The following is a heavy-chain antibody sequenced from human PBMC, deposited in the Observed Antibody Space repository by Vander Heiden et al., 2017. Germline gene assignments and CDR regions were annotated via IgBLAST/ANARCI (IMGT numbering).Heavy chain of an antibody. CDR1: GVTFSSYA. Sequence: EVQLLESGGGLVQPGGSLRLPCAASGVTFSSYAMSWVRQAPGKGLEWVSAISGSGGSTYYADSVKGRFTISRDNSKNTLYLQMNSLRAEDTAVYYCAKDRVVAATGPIVFDYWGQGTLVTVSS. V-gene: IGHV3-23*01. CDR3: AKDRVVAATGPIVFDY. J-gene: IGHJ4*02. D-gene: IGHD2-15*01. CDR2: ISGSGGST.